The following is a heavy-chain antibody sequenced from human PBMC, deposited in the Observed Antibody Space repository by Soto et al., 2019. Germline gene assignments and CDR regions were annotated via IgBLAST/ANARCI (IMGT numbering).Heavy chain of an antibody. J-gene: IGHJ4*02. V-gene: IGHV3-11*01. CDR1: GFTFSGYN. CDR2: ITSSGSNT. D-gene: IGHD6-6*01. Sequence: QVQLVESGGGLVKPGGSLRLSCAASGFTFSGYNMSWIRQAPGKGLEWVSYITSSGSNTFDAESVKGRFTISMDNTMNLLYLQMNPLSAEVTAVYCCTRRGTISSAHPFAHWGQGTLVTVSS. CDR3: TRRGTISSAHPFAH.